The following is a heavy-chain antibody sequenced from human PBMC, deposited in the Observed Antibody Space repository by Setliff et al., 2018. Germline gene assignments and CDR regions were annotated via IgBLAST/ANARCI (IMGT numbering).Heavy chain of an antibody. CDR3: ARRAVAVVSGMDV. Sequence: SETLSFTCAVYGGSFSGYYWSWIRQPPGKGLEWIGEINHSGSTNYNPSLKSRVTISVDTSKNQFSLKLSSVTAADTAVYYCARRAVAVVSGMDVWGQGTTVTVSS. V-gene: IGHV4-34*01. CDR1: GGSFSGYY. J-gene: IGHJ6*02. D-gene: IGHD6-19*01. CDR2: INHSGST.